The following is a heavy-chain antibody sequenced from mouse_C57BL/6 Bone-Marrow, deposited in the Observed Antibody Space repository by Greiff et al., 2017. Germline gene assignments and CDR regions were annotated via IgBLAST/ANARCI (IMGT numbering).Heavy chain of an antibody. J-gene: IGHJ2*01. D-gene: IGHD2-4*01. CDR2: ISDGGSYT. CDR3: ATERTMITTRVDY. Sequence: EVKVVESGGGLVKPGGSLKLSCAASGFTFSSYAMSWVRQTPEKRLEWVATISDGGSYTYYPDNVKGRFTISRDNAKNNLYLQMSHLKSEDTAMYYCATERTMITTRVDYWGQGTTLTVSS. V-gene: IGHV5-4*03. CDR1: GFTFSSYA.